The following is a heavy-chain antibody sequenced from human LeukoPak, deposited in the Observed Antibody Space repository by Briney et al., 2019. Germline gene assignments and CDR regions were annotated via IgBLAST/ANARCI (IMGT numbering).Heavy chain of an antibody. J-gene: IGHJ4*02. D-gene: IGHD3-10*01. CDR3: ARDLEYYGSGTYEDY. CDR2: IYYSGST. CDR1: GGSISSSSYY. Sequence: SETLSLTCTVSGGSISSSSYYWGWIRQPPGKGLEWIGSIYYSGSTYYNPSLKSRVTISVDTSKNQFSLRLSSVTAADTAVYYCARDLEYYGSGTYEDYWGQGTLVTVSS. V-gene: IGHV4-39*07.